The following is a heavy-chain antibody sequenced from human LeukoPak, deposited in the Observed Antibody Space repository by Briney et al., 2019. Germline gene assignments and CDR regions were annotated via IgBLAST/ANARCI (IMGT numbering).Heavy chain of an antibody. CDR1: GYSFNTYW. D-gene: IGHD2-2*01. V-gene: IGHV5-51*01. J-gene: IGHJ4*02. CDR3: GRRQGCSNTACPPDY. Sequence: HGESLKISCKGSGYSFNTYWIGWVRQMPGKGLEWMGIIYGGDSDTRYNPSFQGQVTISVDKFISTAYLQWSSLKASENAMYYCGRRQGCSNTACPPDYWGQGTLVTVSS. CDR2: IYGGDSDT.